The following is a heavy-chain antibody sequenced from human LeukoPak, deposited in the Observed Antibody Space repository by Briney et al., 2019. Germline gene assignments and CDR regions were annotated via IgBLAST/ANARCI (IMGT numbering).Heavy chain of an antibody. CDR2: ITTYNGNT. J-gene: IGHJ4*02. V-gene: IGHV1-18*01. CDR3: ARGYDYGDYVGDFDS. D-gene: IGHD4-17*01. CDR1: GYTFTSYP. Sequence: ASVKVSCKASGYTFTSYPISGVRQPPGQGLEWMGWITTYNGNTNYAQKLQGRVTMTTDTSTSTAYMDLRGLRSDDTAVYYCARGYDYGDYVGDFDSWGQGTLVTVSS.